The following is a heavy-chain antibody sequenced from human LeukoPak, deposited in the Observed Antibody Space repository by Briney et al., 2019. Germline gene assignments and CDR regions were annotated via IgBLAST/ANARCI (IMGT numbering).Heavy chain of an antibody. J-gene: IGHJ4*02. D-gene: IGHD2-15*01. V-gene: IGHV4-34*01. Sequence: PSETLSLTCAVYGGSFSGYYWSWIRQPPGKGLEWIGEINHSGSTNYNPSLKSRVTISVDTSKNQFSLKLSSVTAADTAVYYCARHDYSVGDFDYRGQGTLVTVSS. CDR1: GGSFSGYY. CDR2: INHSGST. CDR3: ARHDYSVGDFDY.